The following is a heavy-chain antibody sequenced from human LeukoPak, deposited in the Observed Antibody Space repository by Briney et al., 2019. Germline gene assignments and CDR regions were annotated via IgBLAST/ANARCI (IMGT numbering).Heavy chain of an antibody. D-gene: IGHD3-22*01. CDR3: ARGLYYDSSGYEPLDY. CDR1: GFTFSSYS. V-gene: IGHV3-21*01. J-gene: IGHJ4*02. CDR2: ISSSSSYI. Sequence: GGSLRLSCAASGFTFSSYSMNWVRQAPGKGLEWVSSISSSSSYIYYADSVKGRFTISRDNAKNSLYLQMNSLRAEDTAVYYCARGLYYDSSGYEPLDYWGQGTLVTLSS.